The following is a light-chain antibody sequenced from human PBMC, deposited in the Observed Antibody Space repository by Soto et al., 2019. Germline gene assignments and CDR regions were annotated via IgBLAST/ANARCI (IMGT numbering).Light chain of an antibody. CDR2: SNN. CDR3: AAWDDSLSGVV. Sequence: QSVVTQPPSASGTPGLRVTISCSGSNSNIGSNTVNWYHQLPGTAPKLLIYSNNQRPSGVPDRFSGSKSGTSASLVISGLQSDDEADYYCAAWDDSLSGVVFGGGTMLTVL. J-gene: IGLJ2*01. V-gene: IGLV1-44*01. CDR1: NSNIGSNT.